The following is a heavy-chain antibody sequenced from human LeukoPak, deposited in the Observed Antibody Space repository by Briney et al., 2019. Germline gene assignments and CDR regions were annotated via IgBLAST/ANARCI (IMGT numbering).Heavy chain of an antibody. D-gene: IGHD1-26*01. J-gene: IGHJ6*03. V-gene: IGHV3-23*01. CDR3: AKDSGGTYFYYYYYMDV. CDR1: GFSFSTYA. Sequence: GGSLRLSCAAPGFSFSTYAMSWVRQAPGKGLEWVSAISAGGATIYYADSVKGRFTVSRDNSKNTLYLHMNSLRAEDTAIYYCAKDSGGTYFYYYYYMDVWGKGTTVTVSS. CDR2: ISAGGATI.